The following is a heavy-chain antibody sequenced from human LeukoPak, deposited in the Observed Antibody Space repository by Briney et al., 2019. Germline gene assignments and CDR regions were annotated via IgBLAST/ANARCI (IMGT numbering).Heavy chain of an antibody. Sequence: SVKVSCKASGGTFSSYAISWVRQDPGQGLEWMGGIIPIFGTANYAQKFQGRVTITTDESTSTAYMELSSLRSEDTAVYYCARVAAADLVWFDPWGQGTLVTVSS. J-gene: IGHJ5*02. CDR1: GGTFSSYA. D-gene: IGHD6-13*01. CDR3: ARVAAADLVWFDP. V-gene: IGHV1-69*05. CDR2: IIPIFGTA.